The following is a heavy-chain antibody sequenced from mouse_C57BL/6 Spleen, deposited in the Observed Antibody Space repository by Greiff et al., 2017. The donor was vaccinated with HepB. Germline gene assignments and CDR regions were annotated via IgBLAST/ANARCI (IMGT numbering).Heavy chain of an antibody. J-gene: IGHJ2*01. Sequence: QVQLQQPGAELVKPGASVKMSCKASGYTFTSYWITWVKQRPGQGLEWIGDIYPGSGSTNYNEKFKSKATLTVDTSSSTAYMQLSSLTSEDSAVYYCARGYGNYGVWYFDYWGQGTTLTVSS. V-gene: IGHV1-55*01. CDR3: ARGYGNYGVWYFDY. D-gene: IGHD2-10*02. CDR1: GYTFTSYW. CDR2: IYPGSGST.